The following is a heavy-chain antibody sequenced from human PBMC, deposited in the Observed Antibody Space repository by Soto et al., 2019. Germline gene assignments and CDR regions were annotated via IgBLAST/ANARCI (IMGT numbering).Heavy chain of an antibody. Sequence: QVQLVESGGGVVQPGRSLRLSCAASGFTFSSYGMHWVRQAPGNGLEWVAVIWYDGSNKYYADSVKGRFTISRDNSKNTLYLQMNSLRAEDTAVYYCARESITMVRGVDYWGQGTLVTVSS. CDR1: GFTFSSYG. D-gene: IGHD3-10*01. CDR2: IWYDGSNK. V-gene: IGHV3-33*01. CDR3: ARESITMVRGVDY. J-gene: IGHJ4*02.